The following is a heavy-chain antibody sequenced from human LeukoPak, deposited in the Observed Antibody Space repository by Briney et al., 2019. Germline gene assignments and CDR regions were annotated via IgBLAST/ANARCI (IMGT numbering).Heavy chain of an antibody. CDR3: AKVPTGMGAFDI. V-gene: IGHV3-21*01. D-gene: IGHD1-14*01. CDR1: GFTFSSYS. CDR2: ISSSSSYI. Sequence: PGGSLRLSCAASGFTFSSYSMNWVRQAPGKGLEWVSSISSSSSYIYYADSVKGRFTISRDNAKNSLYLQMNSLRAEDTAVYYCAKVPTGMGAFDIWGQGTMVTVSS. J-gene: IGHJ3*02.